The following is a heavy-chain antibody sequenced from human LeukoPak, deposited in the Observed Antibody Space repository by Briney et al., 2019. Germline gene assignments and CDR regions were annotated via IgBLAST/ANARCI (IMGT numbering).Heavy chain of an antibody. Sequence: SETLSLTCAVYGGSFSGYYWSWIRQPPGKGLEWIGEINHSGSTNYNPSLKSRVTISVDTSKNRFSLKLSSVTAADTAVYYCARGGIVVVPAPFDYWGQGTLVTVSS. D-gene: IGHD2-2*01. CDR2: INHSGST. CDR3: ARGGIVVVPAPFDY. CDR1: GGSFSGYY. J-gene: IGHJ4*02. V-gene: IGHV4-34*01.